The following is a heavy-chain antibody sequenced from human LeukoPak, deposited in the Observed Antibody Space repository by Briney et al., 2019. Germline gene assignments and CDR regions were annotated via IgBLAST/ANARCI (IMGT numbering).Heavy chain of an antibody. D-gene: IGHD5-18*01. J-gene: IGHJ5*02. Sequence: SETLSLTCTVSGGSISSYYWSWIRQPPGKGLEWIGYIYYSGSTNYNPSLKSRVTISVDTSKDQFSLKLSSVTAADTAVYYCARGRVGYLFDPWGQGTLVTVSS. CDR3: ARGRVGYLFDP. V-gene: IGHV4-59*01. CDR2: IYYSGST. CDR1: GGSISSYY.